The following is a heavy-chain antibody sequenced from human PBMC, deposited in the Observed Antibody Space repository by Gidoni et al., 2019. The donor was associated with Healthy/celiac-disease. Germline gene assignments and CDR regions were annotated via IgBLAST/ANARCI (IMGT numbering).Heavy chain of an antibody. CDR3: ARLYGDYDAFDI. D-gene: IGHD4-17*01. V-gene: IGHV4-34*01. J-gene: IGHJ3*02. CDR1: GGSFSGYY. Sequence: QVQLQQWGAGLLKPSETLSLTCAVYGGSFSGYYWSWIRQPPGKGLEWIGEINHSGSTNYNPSLKSRVTISVDTSKNQFSLKLSSVTAADTAVYYCARLYGDYDAFDIWGQGTMVTVSS. CDR2: INHSGST.